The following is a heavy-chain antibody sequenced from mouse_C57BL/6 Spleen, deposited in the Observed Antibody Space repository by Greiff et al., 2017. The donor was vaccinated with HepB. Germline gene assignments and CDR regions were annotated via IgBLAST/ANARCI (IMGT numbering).Heavy chain of an antibody. V-gene: IGHV14-4*01. CDR1: GFNIKDDY. D-gene: IGHD2-3*01. CDR2: IDPENGDT. Sequence: VQLKQSGAELVRPGASVKLSCTAPGFNIKDDYMHWVKQRPEQGLEWIGWIDPENGDTEYASKFQGKATITADTSSNPADLQLRSLTSEDTAVYYCTTDGYYEGYLGQGTTLTVSS. J-gene: IGHJ2*01. CDR3: TTDGYYEGY.